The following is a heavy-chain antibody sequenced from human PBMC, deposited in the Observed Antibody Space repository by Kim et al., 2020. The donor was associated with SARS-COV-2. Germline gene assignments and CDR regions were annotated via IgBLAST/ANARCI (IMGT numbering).Heavy chain of an antibody. CDR1: GFTFDDYA. CDR2: ISWNSGSI. V-gene: IGHV3-9*01. Sequence: GGSLRLSCAASGFTFDDYAMHWVRQAPGKGLEWVSGISWNSGSIGYADSVKGRFTISRDNAKNSLYLQMNSLRAEDTALYYCAKDWRPNSYYFDYWGQGTLVTVSS. J-gene: IGHJ4*02. D-gene: IGHD3-3*01. CDR3: AKDWRPNSYYFDY.